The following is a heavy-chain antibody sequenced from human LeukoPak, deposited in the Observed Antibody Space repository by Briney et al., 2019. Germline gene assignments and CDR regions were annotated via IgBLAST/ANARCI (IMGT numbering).Heavy chain of an antibody. CDR3: AKVLGRSGWQTDY. Sequence: GSLRLSCAASGFTFSSYAVSWVRQAPGKGLEWVSAISGSGGNTYYADSVKGRFTISRDNSKNTLYLQMDSLRAEDTAVYYCAKVLGRSGWQTDYWGQGTLVTVSS. J-gene: IGHJ4*02. CDR1: GFTFSSYA. V-gene: IGHV3-23*01. CDR2: ISGSGGNT. D-gene: IGHD6-19*01.